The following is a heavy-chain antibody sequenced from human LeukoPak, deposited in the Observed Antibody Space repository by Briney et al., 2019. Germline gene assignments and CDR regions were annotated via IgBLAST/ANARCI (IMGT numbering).Heavy chain of an antibody. V-gene: IGHV1-2*02. Sequence: GASVKVSCKASGYTFTGYYMHWVRQAPGQGLEWMGWINPNSGGTNYAQRLQGRITMTTDTSTSTAYMELRSLRSDDTAVYYCARPGGLRNNWFDPWGQGTLVTVSS. CDR1: GYTFTGYY. J-gene: IGHJ5*02. CDR2: INPNSGGT. CDR3: ARPGGLRNNWFDP. D-gene: IGHD3-16*01.